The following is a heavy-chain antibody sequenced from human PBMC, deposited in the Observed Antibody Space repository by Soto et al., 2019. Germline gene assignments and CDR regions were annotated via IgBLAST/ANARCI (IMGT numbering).Heavy chain of an antibody. Sequence: QVQLVQSGAEVKKPGASVKVSCKASGYTFTSNYMHWVRQAPGQGLEWMGIINPTGGGTSYAQKIQARVTMTRDTTTSTVYMELSSQRSEDTAVYYCARDGALGYWGQGTLVTVSS. D-gene: IGHD2-15*01. J-gene: IGHJ4*02. CDR1: GYTFTSNY. CDR2: INPTGGGT. V-gene: IGHV1-46*01. CDR3: ARDGALGY.